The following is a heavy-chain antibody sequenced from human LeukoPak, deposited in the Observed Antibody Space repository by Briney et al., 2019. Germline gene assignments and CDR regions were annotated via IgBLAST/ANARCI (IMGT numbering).Heavy chain of an antibody. D-gene: IGHD3-22*01. CDR3: ARAKYYYDRRAFDI. CDR1: GYTFTGYY. V-gene: IGHV1-2*02. Sequence: GASVKVSCKASGYTFTGYYMHWVRQAPGQGLEWMGWINPNSGDTNYAQEFQGRVTLTRDTSISTAYMELSRLRSDDTAVYYCARAKYYYDRRAFDIWGQGTMVTVSS. CDR2: INPNSGDT. J-gene: IGHJ3*02.